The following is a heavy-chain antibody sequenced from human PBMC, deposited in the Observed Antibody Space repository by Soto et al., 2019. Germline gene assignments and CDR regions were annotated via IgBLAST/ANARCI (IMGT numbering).Heavy chain of an antibody. CDR1: GFTFSSYA. Sequence: GGSLRLSCAASGFTFSSYAMSWVRQAPGKGLEWVSSISGSGGGTYYADSVKGRFTFSRDHSKNTLYLQMNSLRAEDTAVYYCAKFGMATTKRSPPYYIDYWGQGALVTVSS. CDR3: AKFGMATTKRSPPYYIDY. CDR2: ISGSGGGT. V-gene: IGHV3-23*01. D-gene: IGHD1-1*01. J-gene: IGHJ4*02.